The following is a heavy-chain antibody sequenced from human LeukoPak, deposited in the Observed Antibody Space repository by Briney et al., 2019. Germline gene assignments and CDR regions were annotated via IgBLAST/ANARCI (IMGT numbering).Heavy chain of an antibody. CDR3: ATSRMWYHFDY. Sequence: PSETLSLTCGVSGGSIDITNYWSWVRQAPGKGLEWIAYVSSSSTYTNYAGSVKGRFTVSRDNAKNSVFLQMNSLRAEDTAIYYCATSRMWYHFDYLGQGTLVIVSS. V-gene: IGHV3-11*03. J-gene: IGHJ4*02. CDR2: VSSSSTYT. D-gene: IGHD2-15*01. CDR1: GGSIDITNY.